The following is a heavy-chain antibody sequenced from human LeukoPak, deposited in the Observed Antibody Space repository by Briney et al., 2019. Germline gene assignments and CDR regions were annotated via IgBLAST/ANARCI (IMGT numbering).Heavy chain of an antibody. V-gene: IGHV3-66*01. CDR3: ARVKGIPDY. CDR2: IYSGGTT. J-gene: IGHJ4*02. D-gene: IGHD6-13*01. Sequence: GGSLRLFCAASGLTDNSNFMTWVRQAPGRALEWVSIIYSGGTTYSADSVKGRFTISRDNSKNTLYLQMNSLRRDDTAVYYCARVKGIPDYWGQGTLVTVSS. CDR1: GLTDNSNF.